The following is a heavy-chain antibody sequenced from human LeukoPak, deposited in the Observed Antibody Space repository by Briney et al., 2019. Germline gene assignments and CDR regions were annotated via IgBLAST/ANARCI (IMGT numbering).Heavy chain of an antibody. D-gene: IGHD3-22*01. J-gene: IGHJ4*02. CDR3: ARLADYDRSGYFDY. V-gene: IGHV3-7*01. Sequence: GGSLRLSCAASEFTFGNFWMTWVRQAPGKGLEWVANIKEDGSDKYYVASVRGRFSISRDNAKNSLYLQMNSLRGEDTAVYYCARLADYDRSGYFDYWGQGTLVTVSS. CDR2: IKEDGSDK. CDR1: EFTFGNFW.